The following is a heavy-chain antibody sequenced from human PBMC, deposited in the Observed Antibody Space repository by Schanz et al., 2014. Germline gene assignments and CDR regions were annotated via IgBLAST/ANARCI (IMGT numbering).Heavy chain of an antibody. CDR1: GFTFSSSS. Sequence: VQLVESGGGLVKPGGSLRLSCAASGFTFSSSSMNWVRQAPGKGLEWVSSIGSSSTYIFYSDSVKGRFTISRDNAKNSLYLQMNSLTADDTAVYYCARDKGGYYPFDYWGRGTLVTVSS. V-gene: IGHV3-21*02. D-gene: IGHD3-3*01. CDR2: IGSSSTYI. J-gene: IGHJ4*02. CDR3: ARDKGGYYPFDY.